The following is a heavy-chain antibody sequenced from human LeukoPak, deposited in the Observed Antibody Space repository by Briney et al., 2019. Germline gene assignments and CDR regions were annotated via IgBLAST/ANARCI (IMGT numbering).Heavy chain of an antibody. J-gene: IGHJ4*02. Sequence: ASVKVSCKVSGYTLTALALHWVRQAPGKGFEWIGGFDSEEYDTIYAQKFQGRVTMTEDTSRDTAYMELSSLYFEDTAVYYCATLEPEPGDFGGLAYWGQGTLVTVSS. CDR1: GYTLTALA. CDR3: ATLEPEPGDFGGLAY. D-gene: IGHD4-17*01. V-gene: IGHV1-24*01. CDR2: FDSEEYDT.